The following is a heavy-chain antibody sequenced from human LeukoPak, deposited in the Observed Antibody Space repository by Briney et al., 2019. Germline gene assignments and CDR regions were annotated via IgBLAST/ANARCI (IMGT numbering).Heavy chain of an antibody. V-gene: IGHV4-59*01. CDR1: GGSFSGYY. CDR2: IYYSGST. J-gene: IGHJ3*02. D-gene: IGHD3-10*01. CDR3: ARVRGSGSYYGPDAFDI. Sequence: PSETLSLTCAVYGGSFSGYYWSWIRQPPGKGLEWIGYIYYSGSTNYNPSLKSRVTISVDTSKNQFSLKLSSVTAADTAVYYCARVRGSGSYYGPDAFDIWGQGTMVTVSS.